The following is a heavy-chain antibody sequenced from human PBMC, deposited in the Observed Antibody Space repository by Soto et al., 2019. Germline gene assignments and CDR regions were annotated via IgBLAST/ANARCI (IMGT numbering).Heavy chain of an antibody. CDR3: ARGSSMVPYYYGMDV. CDR2: ISSSSSYI. CDR1: GFTFSGYS. V-gene: IGHV3-21*01. J-gene: IGHJ6*02. Sequence: GGSLRLSCAASGFTFSGYSMNWVRQAPGKGLEWVSSISSSSSYIYYADSVKGRFTISRDNAKNSLYLQMNSLRAEDTAVYYCARGSSMVPYYYGMDVWGQGTTVTVSS. D-gene: IGHD3-10*01.